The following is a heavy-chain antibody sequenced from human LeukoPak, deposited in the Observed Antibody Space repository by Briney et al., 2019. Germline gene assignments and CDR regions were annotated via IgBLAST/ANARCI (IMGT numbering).Heavy chain of an antibody. CDR2: INPYSGDT. CDR3: ARDPRDVAARPATFYYYYMDV. CDR1: GCTFTCYY. D-gene: IGHD6-6*01. V-gene: IGHV1-2*02. Sequence: GSVKVSCKASGCTFTCYYIHWLGQAPGRGLEGMGWINPYSGDTAYAQKFQGGVTMTRDTSINTAYMELNRLRSDDTAVYYCARDPRDVAARPATFYYYYMDVWGKGTTVTVSS. J-gene: IGHJ6*03.